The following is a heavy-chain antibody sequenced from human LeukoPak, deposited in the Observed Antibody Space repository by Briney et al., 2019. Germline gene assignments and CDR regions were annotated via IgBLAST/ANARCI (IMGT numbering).Heavy chain of an antibody. V-gene: IGHV3-30*02. Sequence: PGGSLRLSCAASGFTFSSYGMHWVRQAPGKGLEWVAFIRYDGSNKYYADSVKGRFTISRDNSKNTLYLQMNSLRAEDTAVYYCARANFHYYYGMDVWGQGTAVTVCS. CDR3: ARANFHYYYGMDV. J-gene: IGHJ6*02. CDR2: IRYDGSNK. CDR1: GFTFSSYG. D-gene: IGHD1-1*01.